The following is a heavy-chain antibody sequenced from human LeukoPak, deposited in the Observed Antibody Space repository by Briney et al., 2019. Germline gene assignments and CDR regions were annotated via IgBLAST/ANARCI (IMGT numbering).Heavy chain of an antibody. J-gene: IGHJ4*02. CDR3: ERGGPSGSFIDH. CDR2: IYSGGTT. Sequence: GGSLRLSCAASGFTVSSNDMTWVRQAPGKGLEWLSIIYSGGTTYYADSVKGRFTIYRDNPKNTLYLQMNSLRAEDAAVYYCERGGPSGSFIDHWGQGTLVTVSS. CDR1: GFTVSSND. V-gene: IGHV3-66*01. D-gene: IGHD1-26*01.